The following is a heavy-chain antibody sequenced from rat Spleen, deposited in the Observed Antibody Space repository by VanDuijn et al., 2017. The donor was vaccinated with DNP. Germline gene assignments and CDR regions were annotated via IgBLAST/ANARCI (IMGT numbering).Heavy chain of an antibody. D-gene: IGHD1-6*01. Sequence: EVQLQESGPGLVKPSPSLSLTCSVTAYSITTNYWGWIRKFPGNKLEWMGYINSAGITNYNPSLKGRISNTSDTAKNQFFLQVNSVTTEDTATYYCARGDILRSFDYWGQGVMVTVSS. CDR1: AYSITTNY. CDR3: ARGDILRSFDY. J-gene: IGHJ2*01. V-gene: IGHV3-3*01. CDR2: INSAGIT.